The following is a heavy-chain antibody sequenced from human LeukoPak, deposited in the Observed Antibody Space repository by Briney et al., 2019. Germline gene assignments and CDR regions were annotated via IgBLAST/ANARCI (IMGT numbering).Heavy chain of an antibody. J-gene: IGHJ4*02. CDR1: GFTFSSYS. CDR2: ISSSSSYI. V-gene: IGHV3-21*01. CDR3: ARDSAYYDFWSGYYTAYFDY. D-gene: IGHD3-3*01. Sequence: GGSLRLSCAASGFTFSSYSMNWVRQAPGKGLEWVSSISSSSSYIYYADSVKGRFTISRDNAKNSLYLQMNSLRAEDTAVYYCARDSAYYDFWSGYYTAYFDYWGQGTPVTVSS.